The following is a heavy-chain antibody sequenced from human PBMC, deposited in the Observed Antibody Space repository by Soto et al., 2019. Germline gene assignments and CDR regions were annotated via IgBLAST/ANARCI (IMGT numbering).Heavy chain of an antibody. V-gene: IGHV1-69*13. D-gene: IGHD5-18*01. J-gene: IGHJ4*02. CDR3: ASLNSYGSDY. Sequence: GASVKVSCKASGGTFSSYAISWVRQAPGQGLEWMGGIIPIFGTANYAQKFQGRVTITADESTSTAYMELSSLRSEDTAVYYCASLNSYGSDYWGQGTLVTVSS. CDR1: GGTFSSYA. CDR2: IIPIFGTA.